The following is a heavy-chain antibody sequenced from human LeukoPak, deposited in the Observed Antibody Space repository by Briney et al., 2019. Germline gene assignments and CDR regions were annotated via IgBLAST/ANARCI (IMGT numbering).Heavy chain of an antibody. CDR2: IYYSGST. CDR3: ARRYYDSSGYYHFDY. D-gene: IGHD3-22*01. V-gene: IGHV4-39*01. Sequence: SETLSLTCTVSGGSISSTNYYWGWIRQPPGKGLEWIGSIYYSGSTYYNPSLKSRVTISVDTSKNQFSLKLSSVTAADTAVYYCARRYYDSSGYYHFDYWGQGTLVTVSS. J-gene: IGHJ4*02. CDR1: GGSISSTNYY.